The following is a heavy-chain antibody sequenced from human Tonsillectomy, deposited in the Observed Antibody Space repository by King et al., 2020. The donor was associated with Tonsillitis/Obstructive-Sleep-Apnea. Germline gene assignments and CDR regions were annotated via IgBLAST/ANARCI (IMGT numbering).Heavy chain of an antibody. Sequence: VQLVESGGGLVQPGGSLRLSCAASGFTFSSYDMHWVRQATGKGLEWVSAIGTAGDTYYPGSVKGRFTISRENAKNSLYLQMNSLRAGDTAVYYCARANPPVSYSSSGGSGQVPHFDYWGQGTLVTVSS. CDR1: GFTFSSYD. J-gene: IGHJ4*02. V-gene: IGHV3-13*04. D-gene: IGHD6-13*01. CDR2: IGTAGDT. CDR3: ARANPPVSYSSSGGSGQVPHFDY.